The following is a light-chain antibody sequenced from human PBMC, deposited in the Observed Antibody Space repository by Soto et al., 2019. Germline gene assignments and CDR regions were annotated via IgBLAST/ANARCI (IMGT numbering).Light chain of an antibody. CDR3: AAWDDSLTGFVV. V-gene: IGLV1-44*01. CDR1: SSNIGSNT. J-gene: IGLJ2*01. Sequence: HSVLTQPPSASGTPGQRVTISCSGSSSNIGSNTVNWYQQLPGTAPKLVIHSNHQRPSGVPDRFSGSKSGTSASLAISGLQSEDEADYYCAAWDDSLTGFVVFGGGTKLTVL. CDR2: SNH.